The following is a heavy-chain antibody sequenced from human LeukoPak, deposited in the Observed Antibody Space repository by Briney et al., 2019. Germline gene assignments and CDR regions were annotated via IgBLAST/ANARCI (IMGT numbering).Heavy chain of an antibody. J-gene: IGHJ4*02. CDR2: INHSGST. CDR1: GGSFSGYY. CDR3: ARLSGVVRGVNLDY. Sequence: SETLSLTCAVYGGSFSGYYWSWIRQPPGKGLEWIGEINHSGSTNYNPSLKSRVTISVDTSKNQFSLELSSVTAADTAVYYCARLSGVVRGVNLDYWGQGTLVTVSS. D-gene: IGHD3-10*01. V-gene: IGHV4-34*01.